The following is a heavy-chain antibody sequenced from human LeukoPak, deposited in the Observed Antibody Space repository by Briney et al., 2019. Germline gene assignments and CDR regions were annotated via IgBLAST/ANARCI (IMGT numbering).Heavy chain of an antibody. CDR2: IYYRGTT. Sequence: SETLSLTCAVYGGSFSGYYWSWIRQPPGKGLEWIGYIYYRGTTNYNPSLKSRVTISVDTSKNQFSLRLNSVTAADTAVYFCARKGAAGTGFDYWGQGTQVTVSS. V-gene: IGHV4-59*01. CDR1: GGSFSGYY. D-gene: IGHD1-1*01. CDR3: ARKGAAGTGFDY. J-gene: IGHJ4*02.